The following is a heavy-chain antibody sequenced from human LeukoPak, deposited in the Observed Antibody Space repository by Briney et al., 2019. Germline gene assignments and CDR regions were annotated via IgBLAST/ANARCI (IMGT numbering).Heavy chain of an antibody. V-gene: IGHV4-38-2*01. D-gene: IGHD5-12*01. J-gene: IGHJ3*02. CDR1: GYSISSDYY. Sequence: SETLSLTCVVSGYSISSDYYWVWIRQPPGKGLEWIGNVYQSGTTYSNPSLKSRVTMSVDTSKNQFSLKVNSVTAADTTVYYCARGETIVADRREGDGFDIWGQGTLVTVSS. CDR3: ARGETIVADRREGDGFDI. CDR2: VYQSGTT.